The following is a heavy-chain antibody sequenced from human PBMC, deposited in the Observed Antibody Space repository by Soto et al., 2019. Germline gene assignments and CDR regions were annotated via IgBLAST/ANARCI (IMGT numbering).Heavy chain of an antibody. Sequence: GGSLRLSCAACVFTFSGYGMHWVRQAPGKGLEWLAVIWYDGSNKXXAESVKGRXTISRENAKNAXYLQMXNLGAEDTAVYYCAREDSNYDRGTFDYWGQGX. CDR1: VFTFSGYG. CDR3: AREDSNYDRGTFDY. V-gene: IGHV3-33*01. J-gene: IGHJ4*02. D-gene: IGHD4-4*01. CDR2: IWYDGSNK.